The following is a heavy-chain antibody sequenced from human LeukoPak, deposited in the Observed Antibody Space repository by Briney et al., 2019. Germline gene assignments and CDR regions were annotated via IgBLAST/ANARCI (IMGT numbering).Heavy chain of an antibody. V-gene: IGHV3-7*01. D-gene: IGHD3-22*01. J-gene: IGHJ4*02. CDR3: ARDLLGITMIFDY. CDR1: GFTFSSYW. Sequence: PGGSLRLSCAASGFTFSSYWMSWVRQALGKGLEWVANIKQDGSEKYYVDSVKGRFTISRDNAKNSLYLQMNSLRAEDTAVYYCARDLLGITMIFDYWGQGTLVTVPS. CDR2: IKQDGSEK.